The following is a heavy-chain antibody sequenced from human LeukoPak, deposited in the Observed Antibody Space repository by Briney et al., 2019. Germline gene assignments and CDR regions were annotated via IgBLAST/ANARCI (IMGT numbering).Heavy chain of an antibody. J-gene: IGHJ5*02. D-gene: IGHD2-21*02. CDR2: IYYSGST. CDR1: GGSISSGDYY. Sequence: SQTLSLTCTVSGGSISSGDYYWSWIRQPPGKGLEWIGYIYYSGSTYYNPSLKSRVTISVDTSKNQFSLKLSSVTAADTAVYYCASTAVDHNWFDPRGQGTLVTVSS. CDR3: ASTAVDHNWFDP. V-gene: IGHV4-30-4*01.